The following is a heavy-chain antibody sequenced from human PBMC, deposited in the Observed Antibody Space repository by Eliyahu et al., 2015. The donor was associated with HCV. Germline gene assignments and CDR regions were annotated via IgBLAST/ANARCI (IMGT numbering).Heavy chain of an antibody. Sequence: QLQLQESGPGLVKPSETLSLTCXVSGGSXNRSSYYWGWIRQPPGKGLEWIGSIYYSGSTYYNPSLRSRVTISVDTSKNQFSLKLSSVTAADTAVYYCARRADYYDSRGRLKKEGFDYWGQGTLVTVSS. CDR3: ARRADYYDSRGRLKKEGFDY. CDR2: IYYSGST. V-gene: IGHV4-39*01. D-gene: IGHD3-22*01. J-gene: IGHJ4*02. CDR1: GGSXNRSSYY.